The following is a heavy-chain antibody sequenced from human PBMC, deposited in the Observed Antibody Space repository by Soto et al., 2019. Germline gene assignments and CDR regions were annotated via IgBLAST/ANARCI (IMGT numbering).Heavy chain of an antibody. D-gene: IGHD6-13*01. CDR1: GASVSDGSDF. CDR3: ARATGYSSTWYDS. CDR2: LSYGGST. Sequence: SETLSLTCAVSGASVSDGSDFWSWIRQPPGKGLEWLGYLSYGGSTRYNPSLKSRVTISSDTSKNQFSLRLFSVTAADTALYYCARATGYSSTWYDSWGQGQLVT. V-gene: IGHV4-61*01. J-gene: IGHJ5*01.